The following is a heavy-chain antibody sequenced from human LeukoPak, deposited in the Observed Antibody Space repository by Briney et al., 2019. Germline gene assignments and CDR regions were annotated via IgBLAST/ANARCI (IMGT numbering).Heavy chain of an antibody. V-gene: IGHV4-34*01. CDR3: ARPDYYYYFMDV. J-gene: IGHJ6*03. CDR1: GGSFSSYY. Sequence: TSETLSLTCAVYGGSFSSYYWGWIRQPPGKGLEWIGNIYYSGSTYYNPSLKSRVTISVDTSKNQFSLKLSSVTAADTAVYYCARPDYYYYFMDVWGKGTTVTVSS. CDR2: IYYSGST.